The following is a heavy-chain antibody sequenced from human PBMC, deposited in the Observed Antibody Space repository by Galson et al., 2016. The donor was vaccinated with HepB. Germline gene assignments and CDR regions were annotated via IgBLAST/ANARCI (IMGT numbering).Heavy chain of an antibody. CDR3: VREILLVVGYYGMDV. CDR1: GFTFSSYD. J-gene: IGHJ6*02. CDR2: IDTAGGT. V-gene: IGHV3-13*01. D-gene: IGHD5-18*01. Sequence: SLRLSCAASGFTFSSYDMHWVRQAIGKGLEWVSGIDTAGGTSYLGSVKGRFTISRENAKNSLYLQMNSLRVGDTAVYYCVREILLVVGYYGMDVWGQGTLVTVSS.